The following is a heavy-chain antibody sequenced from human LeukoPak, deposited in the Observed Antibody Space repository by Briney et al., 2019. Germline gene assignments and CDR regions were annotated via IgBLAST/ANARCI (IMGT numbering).Heavy chain of an antibody. J-gene: IGHJ5*02. CDR2: INSDGSST. Sequence: GGSLRLSCAASGFTFSSYWMHWVRQAPGKGLVWVSRINSDGSSTSYAASVKGRFTISRDNAKNTLYLQMNSLRAEDTAVYYCARIPAAISRWFDPWGQGTLVTVSS. V-gene: IGHV3-74*01. CDR1: GFTFSSYW. D-gene: IGHD2-2*02. CDR3: ARIPAAISRWFDP.